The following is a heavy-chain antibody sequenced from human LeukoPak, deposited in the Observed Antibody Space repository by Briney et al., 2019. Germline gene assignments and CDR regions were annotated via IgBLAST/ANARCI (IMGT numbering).Heavy chain of an antibody. CDR1: GFTFSLYS. D-gene: IGHD3-9*01. Sequence: GGSLRLSCAASGFTFSLYSMNWVRQAPGKGLECVSGITCNATGTGCADSVKGRFAISRDNSKNTLYLQMNSLRTEDTAIYYCAKDRLYFGNDFGDYWGQGTLATVSS. CDR2: ITCNATGT. V-gene: IGHV3-20*04. CDR3: AKDRLYFGNDFGDY. J-gene: IGHJ4*02.